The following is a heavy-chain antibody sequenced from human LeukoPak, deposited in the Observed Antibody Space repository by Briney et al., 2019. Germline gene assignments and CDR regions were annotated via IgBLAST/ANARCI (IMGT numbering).Heavy chain of an antibody. Sequence: PSETLSLTCTVSGGSISSYYWSWIRQPPRKGLEWIGYIHYTGSTNYNPSLKSRVTISVDTSKNQFSLKLSSVTAADTAVYYCARETDTAMGHWGQGTLVTVSS. CDR2: IHYTGST. CDR3: ARETDTAMGH. D-gene: IGHD5-18*01. V-gene: IGHV4-59*01. J-gene: IGHJ4*02. CDR1: GGSISSYY.